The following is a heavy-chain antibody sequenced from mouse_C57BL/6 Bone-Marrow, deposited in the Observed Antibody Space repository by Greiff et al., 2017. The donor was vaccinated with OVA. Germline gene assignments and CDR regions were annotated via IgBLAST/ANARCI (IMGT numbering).Heavy chain of an antibody. CDR3: ASPNFDV. Sequence: VQLQQSGAELARPGASVKLSCKASGYTFTSYGISWVKQRTGQGLEWIGEIYPRSGNTYYNEKFKGKATLTADKSSSTAYMELRSLTSEDSAVYFCASPNFDVWGTGTTLTVSS. V-gene: IGHV1-81*01. J-gene: IGHJ1*03. CDR2: IYPRSGNT. CDR1: GYTFTSYG.